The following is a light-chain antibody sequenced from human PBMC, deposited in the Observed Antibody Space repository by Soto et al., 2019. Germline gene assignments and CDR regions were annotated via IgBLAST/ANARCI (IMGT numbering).Light chain of an antibody. CDR1: SSDVGSYNY. CDR3: NSYTSSSTVV. J-gene: IGLJ2*01. CDR2: EVS. V-gene: IGLV2-14*01. Sequence: QSALTQPASVSGSPGQSITISCTGTSSDVGSYNYVSWYQQYPGKAPKLIIYEVSNRPSGVSNRFSGSKSGNTASLTISGLQGEDEADYYCNSYTSSSTVVFGGGTKLTVL.